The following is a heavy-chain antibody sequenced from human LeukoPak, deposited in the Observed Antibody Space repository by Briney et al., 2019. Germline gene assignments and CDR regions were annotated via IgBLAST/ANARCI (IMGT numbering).Heavy chain of an antibody. CDR3: ATRVGGPEGY. Sequence: GGSLRLSCAASGFTFSSYGMHWVRQAPGKGLEWVAFIRYDGSNKYYVDSVKGRFTISRDNSKNTLYLQMNSLRPEDTAMYYCATRVGGPEGYWGQGTLVAVSS. V-gene: IGHV3-30*02. D-gene: IGHD3-3*01. CDR2: IRYDGSNK. CDR1: GFTFSSYG. J-gene: IGHJ4*02.